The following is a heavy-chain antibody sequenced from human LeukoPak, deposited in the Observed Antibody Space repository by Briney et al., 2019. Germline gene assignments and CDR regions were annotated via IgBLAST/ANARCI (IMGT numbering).Heavy chain of an antibody. J-gene: IGHJ4*02. CDR3: ADSYYDFWTGSYY. CDR1: GFSFSDYW. V-gene: IGHV3-74*01. Sequence: GGSLRLSCVVSGFSFSDYWMHWVRKAPGKGLVWVSGIKTDGSDRRYADFVKGRFTISRDNAKNTLSLQMNSLRPEDTAVYYCADSYYDFWTGSYYWGQGALVIVSS. CDR2: IKTDGSDR. D-gene: IGHD3-3*01.